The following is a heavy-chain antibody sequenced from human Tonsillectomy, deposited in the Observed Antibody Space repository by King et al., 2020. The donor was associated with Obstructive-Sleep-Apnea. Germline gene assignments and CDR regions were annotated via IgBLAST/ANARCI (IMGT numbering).Heavy chain of an antibody. CDR1: GFTFSSYG. J-gene: IGHJ4*02. V-gene: IGHV3-33*01. CDR2: IWYDGSNK. D-gene: IGHD6-13*01. CDR3: ASLGLAAAGTPFNY. Sequence: VQLVESGGGVVQPGRSLRLSCAASGFTFSSYGMHWVRQAPGKGLEWVAVIWYDGSNKYYADSVKGRFTISRDNSKNTLYLQMNSLRAEDTAVYYCASLGLAAAGTPFNYWGQGTLVTVSS.